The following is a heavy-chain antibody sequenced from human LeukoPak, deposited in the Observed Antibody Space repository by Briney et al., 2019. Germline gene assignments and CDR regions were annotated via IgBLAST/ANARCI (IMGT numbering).Heavy chain of an antibody. Sequence: GGSLGLSCAASGFTFSSYEMNWVRQAPGKGLEWVSYISSSGSTIYYADSVKGRFTISRDNAKDSLYLQMNSLRAEDTAVYYCARDHGETFDYWGQGTLVTVSS. CDR3: ARDHGETFDY. CDR2: ISSSGSTI. V-gene: IGHV3-48*03. CDR1: GFTFSSYE. J-gene: IGHJ4*02. D-gene: IGHD7-27*01.